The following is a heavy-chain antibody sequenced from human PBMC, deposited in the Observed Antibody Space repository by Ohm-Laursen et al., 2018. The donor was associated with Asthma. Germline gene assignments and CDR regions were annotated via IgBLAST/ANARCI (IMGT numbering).Heavy chain of an antibody. D-gene: IGHD3-10*01. J-gene: IGHJ6*02. CDR3: ARTAYYYGTGANYGMDV. Sequence: ASVKVSCKASGYTFTSYAMHWVRQAPGQRLEWMGWINAGNGNTKYSQKFQGRVTITRDTSASTAYMELSSLKSEDTAVYYCARTAYYYGTGANYGMDVWGQGTTVTVSS. V-gene: IGHV1-3*01. CDR1: GYTFTSYA. CDR2: INAGNGNT.